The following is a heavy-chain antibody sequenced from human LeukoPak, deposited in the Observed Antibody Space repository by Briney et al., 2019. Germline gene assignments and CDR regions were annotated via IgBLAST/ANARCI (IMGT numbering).Heavy chain of an antibody. J-gene: IGHJ4*02. CDR2: INPNSGAT. CDR1: GYTFTDYH. Sequence: ASVKVSCKASGYTFTDYHMHWVRQAPGQGLEWVGWINPNSGATNYAQKFQGRVTLTRDTSISTAYMELSRLRSDDTAVYYCARVGVGINFWSGLYYFDYWGQRTLVTVSS. D-gene: IGHD3-3*01. CDR3: ARVGVGINFWSGLYYFDY. V-gene: IGHV1-2*02.